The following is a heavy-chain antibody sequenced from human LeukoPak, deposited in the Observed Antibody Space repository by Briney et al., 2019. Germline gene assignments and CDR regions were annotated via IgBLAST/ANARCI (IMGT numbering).Heavy chain of an antibody. CDR1: GYSISNGYY. CDR3: ARQHDSYYCYYIDV. Sequence: KPSEILSLTCAVSGYSISNGYYWVWIRQPPGRGLEWIGSLYHSDSAYYNTSLRSRVSMSVDTSKNQFSLTLSFVTAADTAVYYCARQHDSYYCYYIDVWGSGTTVTVSS. J-gene: IGHJ6*03. V-gene: IGHV4-38-2*01. CDR2: LYHSDSA.